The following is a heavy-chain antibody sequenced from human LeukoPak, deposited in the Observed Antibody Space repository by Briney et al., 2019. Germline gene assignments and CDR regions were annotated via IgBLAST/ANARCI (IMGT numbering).Heavy chain of an antibody. CDR2: IYTSGST. Sequence: SQTLSLTCTVSGGSIRSGTYYWSWIRQSAGKGLEWIGRIYTSGSTNYKPSLKSRVTISLDTSKNQVSLKLSTVTAADTAVYYCARWLGLYDKSGFDYWGQGTLVTVSS. D-gene: IGHD3-22*01. V-gene: IGHV4-61*02. CDR3: ARWLGLYDKSGFDY. CDR1: GGSIRSGTYY. J-gene: IGHJ4*02.